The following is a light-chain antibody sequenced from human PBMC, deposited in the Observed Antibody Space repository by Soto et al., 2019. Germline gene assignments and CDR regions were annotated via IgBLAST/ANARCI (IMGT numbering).Light chain of an antibody. V-gene: IGKV3-11*01. J-gene: IGKJ4*01. CDR3: QQHANWPLT. Sequence: EIVVTQSPATLSLSTGERATLACRASQSVGNTLAWYQQKPGQAPGLLIYDASTRATGIPARFSGSGSGTDFSLTISSLDPEEFAVYYCQQHANWPLTFGGGTKVEIK. CDR2: DAS. CDR1: QSVGNT.